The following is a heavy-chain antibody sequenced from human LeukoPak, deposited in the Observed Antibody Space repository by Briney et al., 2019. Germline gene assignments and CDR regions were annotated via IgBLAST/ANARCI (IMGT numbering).Heavy chain of an antibody. CDR2: ISGSGGST. D-gene: IGHD3-10*02. CDR3: AKELCSGENTTCSAP. V-gene: IGHV3-23*01. CDR1: GFTFSSYA. Sequence: PGGSLRLSCAASGFTFSSYAMSWVRQAPGKGLEWVSAISGSGGSTYYADSVKGRFTISRDNSKNTLYLQMNSLRAEDTAVYYCAKELCSGENTTCSAPGGRETLVTVPS. J-gene: IGHJ5*02.